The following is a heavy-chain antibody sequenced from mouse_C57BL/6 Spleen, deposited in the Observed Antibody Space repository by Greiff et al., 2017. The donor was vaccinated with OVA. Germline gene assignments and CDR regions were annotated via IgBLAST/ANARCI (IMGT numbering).Heavy chain of an antibody. Sequence: DVKLVESGGGLVKPGGSLKLSCAASGFTFSDYGMHWVRQAPEKGLEWVAYISSGSSTIYYADTVKGRFTISRDNAKNTLFLQMTSLRSEDTAMYYCAREGPHYFDYWGQGTTLTVSS. V-gene: IGHV5-17*01. J-gene: IGHJ2*01. CDR2: ISSGSSTI. CDR1: GFTFSDYG. CDR3: AREGPHYFDY. D-gene: IGHD3-3*01.